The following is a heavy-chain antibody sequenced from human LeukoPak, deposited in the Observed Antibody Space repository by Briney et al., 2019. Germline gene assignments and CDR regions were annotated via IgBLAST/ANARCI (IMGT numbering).Heavy chain of an antibody. J-gene: IGHJ3*01. V-gene: IGHV3-30*18. D-gene: IGHD2-2*03. CDR2: VSSDGSNK. CDR3: AKVDGSWRSNAFDL. Sequence: LPAGSLRLSCAASGFTFTTFGMPWVRQAPGKGLEWVAVVSSDGSNKYYADSVKGRFTISRDNSQITLYLQMNSLRADDTALYYCAKVDGSWRSNAFDLWAKGQWSPSLQ. CDR1: GFTFTTFG.